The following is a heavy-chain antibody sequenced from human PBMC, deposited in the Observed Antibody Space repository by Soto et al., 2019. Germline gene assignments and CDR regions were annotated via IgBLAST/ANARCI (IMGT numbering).Heavy chain of an antibody. Sequence: PGGSLRLSCAASGFTFSSYSMNWVRQAPGKGLEWVSSISTSSSYIYYADSVKGRFTISRDNAKNTLYLQMNNLRAEDTAVYYCARDQPGYSYGYGLGYWGQGTLVTVSS. CDR3: ARDQPGYSYGYGLGY. V-gene: IGHV3-21*01. CDR2: ISTSSSYI. J-gene: IGHJ4*02. CDR1: GFTFSSYS. D-gene: IGHD5-18*01.